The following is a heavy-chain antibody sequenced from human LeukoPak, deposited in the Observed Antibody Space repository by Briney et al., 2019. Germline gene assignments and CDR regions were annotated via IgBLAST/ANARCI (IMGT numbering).Heavy chain of an antibody. J-gene: IGHJ4*02. CDR3: ARRRGDGSSPVDY. Sequence: GESLKISCKGSGYSFTYYWIGWVRQMPGKGLEWMGIIYPDDSDTRYSPSFQDQVTISADNSISTAYMRWRSLKASDTAMYYCARRRGDGSSPVDYWGQGTLVTVSS. D-gene: IGHD6-6*01. V-gene: IGHV5-51*01. CDR2: IYPDDSDT. CDR1: GYSFTYYW.